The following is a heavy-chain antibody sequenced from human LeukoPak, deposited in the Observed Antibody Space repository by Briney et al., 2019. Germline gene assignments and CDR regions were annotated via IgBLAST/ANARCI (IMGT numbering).Heavy chain of an antibody. J-gene: IGHJ6*03. Sequence: SSETLSLTCAVYGGSFSGYYWSWIRQPPGKGLEWIGEINHSGSTNYNPSLKSRVTISVDTSKNQFSLKLSSVTAADTAVYYCARGFVVVPAAIEDYYYVDVWGKGTTVTVSS. V-gene: IGHV4-34*01. D-gene: IGHD2-2*01. CDR1: GGSFSGYY. CDR3: ARGFVVVPAAIEDYYYVDV. CDR2: INHSGST.